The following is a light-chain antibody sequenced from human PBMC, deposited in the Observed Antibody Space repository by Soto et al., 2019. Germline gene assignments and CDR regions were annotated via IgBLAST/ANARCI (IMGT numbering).Light chain of an antibody. CDR3: QQSNSFWT. V-gene: IGKV1-5*03. J-gene: IGKJ1*01. CDR2: EAS. CDR1: QSINNR. Sequence: GDRVTITCRASQSINNRLAWYQQKAGKAPKLLIYEASTLESGVASRFSGSGSGTQFTLTISSLQPDDFATYYCQQSNSFWTFGQGTKVEIK.